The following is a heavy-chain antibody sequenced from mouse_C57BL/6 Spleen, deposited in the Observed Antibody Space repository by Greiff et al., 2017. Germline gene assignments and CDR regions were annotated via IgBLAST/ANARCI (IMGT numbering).Heavy chain of an antibody. CDR3: ARRDFAMDY. CDR1: GYTFTSYW. J-gene: IGHJ4*01. CDR2: IYPGSGST. V-gene: IGHV1-55*01. Sequence: QVQLKQPGAELVKPGASVKMSCKASGYTFTSYWITWVKQRPGQGLEWIGDIYPGSGSTNYNEKFKRKATLTVDTSSSTAYMQLSSLTSEDSAVYYCARRDFAMDYWGQGTSVTVSS.